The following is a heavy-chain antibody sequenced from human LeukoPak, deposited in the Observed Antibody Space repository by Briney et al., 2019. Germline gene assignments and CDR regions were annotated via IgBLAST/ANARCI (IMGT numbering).Heavy chain of an antibody. J-gene: IGHJ4*02. Sequence: SETLSLTCAVYGGSFSGYYWSWIRQPPGKGLEWIGEINHSGSTNYNPSLKSRVTIPVDTSKNQFSLKLSSVTAADTAVYYCARGVAVAGSYYFDYWGQGTLVTVSS. CDR1: GGSFSGYY. CDR3: ARGVAVAGSYYFDY. V-gene: IGHV4-34*01. CDR2: INHSGST. D-gene: IGHD6-19*01.